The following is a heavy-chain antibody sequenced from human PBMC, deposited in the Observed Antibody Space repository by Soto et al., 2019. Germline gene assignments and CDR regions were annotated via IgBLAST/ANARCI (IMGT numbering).Heavy chain of an antibody. CDR1: GFTFSNYW. CDR2: IKQDGSER. Sequence: EVHLVESGGDLVQPGGSLRLSCAASGFTFSNYWMSWVRQAPGKGLEWVANIKQDGSERYYVDSVKGRFTISRDNAKNSMYLQMSSLRAEDTAVYYCATDQSSHYFDHWGQGTLVTVSS. J-gene: IGHJ4*02. V-gene: IGHV3-7*03. CDR3: ATDQSSHYFDH.